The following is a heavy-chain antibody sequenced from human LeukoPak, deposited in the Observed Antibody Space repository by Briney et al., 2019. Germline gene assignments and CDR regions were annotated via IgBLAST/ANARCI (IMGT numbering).Heavy chain of an antibody. CDR1: GFTFSSYA. Sequence: GGSLRLSCAASGFTFSSYAMSWVRQAPGKGLEWVSAISGSGGSTYYADSVKGRFTISRDNSKNTLYLQMNSLRAEDTAVYYCAEVREWFPRYDAFDIWGQGTMVTVSS. CDR3: AEVREWFPRYDAFDI. D-gene: IGHD3-3*01. J-gene: IGHJ3*02. CDR2: ISGSGGST. V-gene: IGHV3-23*01.